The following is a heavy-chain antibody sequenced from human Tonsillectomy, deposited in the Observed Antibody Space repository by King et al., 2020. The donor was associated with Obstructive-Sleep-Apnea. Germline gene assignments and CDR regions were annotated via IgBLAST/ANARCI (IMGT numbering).Heavy chain of an antibody. D-gene: IGHD2-15*01. CDR1: GFTFSSYW. V-gene: IGHV3-74*01. Sequence: VQLVESGGGLVQPGGSLRLSCAASGFTFSSYWMHWVRQAPGKVLVWVSRIYSDGSTTSYADSLKGRFTISRDNANNTLYLQMNSLRAEDTAVYYCARARYCSTGSCYFDYWGQGTLVTVSS. CDR3: ARARYCSTGSCYFDY. J-gene: IGHJ4*02. CDR2: IYSDGSTT.